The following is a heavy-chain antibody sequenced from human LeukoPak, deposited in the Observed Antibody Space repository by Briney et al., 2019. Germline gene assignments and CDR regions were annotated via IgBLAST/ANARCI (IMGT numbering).Heavy chain of an antibody. V-gene: IGHV3-48*03. CDR3: AKEIWPTVTTPGHTHFDY. Sequence: GGSLRLSCAASGFAFISSEMNWVRQAPGKGLEWVSHINSGGTTMYNADAVKGRFTISRDSAKNSLYLQMNSLRAEDTAVYYCAKEIWPTVTTPGHTHFDYWGQGTLVTVSS. CDR2: INSGGTTM. D-gene: IGHD4-17*01. CDR1: GFAFISSE. J-gene: IGHJ4*02.